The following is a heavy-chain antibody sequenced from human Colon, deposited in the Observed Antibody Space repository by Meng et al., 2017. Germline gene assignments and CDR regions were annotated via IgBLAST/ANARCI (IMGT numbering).Heavy chain of an antibody. V-gene: IGHV3-30*03. CDR2: VSSDGENK. CDR3: ARDKEVRARRLDY. CDR1: GFSFSDDH. J-gene: IGHJ4*02. Sequence: VQLVESGGGLVKPGGSLRLSCVASGFSFSDDHMTWIRQAPGKGLDWVAVVSSDGENKYYGDSVKGRFTISRDNSKNTLYLQMNSLRLDDTAIYYCARDKEVRARRLDYWGQGTLVTVSS.